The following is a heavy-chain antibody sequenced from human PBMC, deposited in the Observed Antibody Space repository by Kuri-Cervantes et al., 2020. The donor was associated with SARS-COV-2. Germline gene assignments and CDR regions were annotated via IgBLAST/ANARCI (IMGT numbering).Heavy chain of an antibody. J-gene: IGHJ5*02. D-gene: IGHD2-2*01. CDR1: GFTFSSYA. CDR2: ISSYGGST. CDR3: TRDSREYCSSTSFCWFDP. V-gene: IGHV3-64*01. Sequence: GGSLRLSCAASGFTFSSYAMHWVRQAPGKGLEYVSAISSYGGSTYYANSVKGRFTISRDNSKNTLYLQMGSLRAEDMAVYYCTRDSREYCSSTSFCWFDPWGQGTLVTVSS.